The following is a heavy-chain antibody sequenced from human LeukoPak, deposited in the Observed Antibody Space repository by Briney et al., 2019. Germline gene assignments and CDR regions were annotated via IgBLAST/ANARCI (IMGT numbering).Heavy chain of an antibody. CDR2: ISPSGSTI. J-gene: IGHJ4*02. CDR1: GFTFSRYE. CDR3: ARDPRGPDY. Sequence: GGSLRLSCAVSGFTFSRYEVSWVRQAPGKGLEWISYISPSGSTIYYVDSVKGRFITSRDNAKDSLYLQMNSLRVEDTAVYYCARDPRGPDYWGQGTLVTVSS. V-gene: IGHV3-48*03.